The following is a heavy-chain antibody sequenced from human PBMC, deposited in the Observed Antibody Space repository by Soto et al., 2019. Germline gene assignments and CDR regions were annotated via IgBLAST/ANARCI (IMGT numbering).Heavy chain of an antibody. CDR2: IYYSGST. CDR3: ARAMGGHSYELQGEYYYYYYGMDV. CDR1: GGSVSSGSYY. D-gene: IGHD5-18*01. V-gene: IGHV4-61*01. J-gene: IGHJ6*02. Sequence: SETLSLTCTVSGGSVSSGSYYWSWIRQPPGKGLEWIGYIYYSGSTNYNPSLKSRVTISVDTSKNQFSLKLSSVTAADTAVYYCARAMGGHSYELQGEYYYYYYGMDVWGQGTTVTVSS.